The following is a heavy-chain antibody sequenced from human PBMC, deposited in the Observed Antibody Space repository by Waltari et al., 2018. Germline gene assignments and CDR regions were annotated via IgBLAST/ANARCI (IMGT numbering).Heavy chain of an antibody. V-gene: IGHV4-38-2*01. CDR2: IYHSGRP. D-gene: IGHD6-6*01. J-gene: IGHJ4*02. CDR3: ARLGSSSPYYFDY. CDR1: GYSISSGYY. Sequence: QVQLQESGPGLVKPSETLSLTCAVSGYSISSGYYWGWIRQPPGKGLEWIGSIYHSGRPYYNPSLKSRVTISVDTSKNQFSLKLSSVTAADTAVYYCARLGSSSPYYFDYWGQGTLVTVSS.